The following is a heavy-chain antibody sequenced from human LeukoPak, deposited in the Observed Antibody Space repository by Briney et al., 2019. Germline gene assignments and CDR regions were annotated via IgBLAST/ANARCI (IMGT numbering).Heavy chain of an antibody. CDR3: ARDKGVSGSGSYYDYYYYYYGMDV. V-gene: IGHV1-18*01. CDR1: GYTFTSYG. CDR2: INAYNGNT. J-gene: IGHJ6*02. D-gene: IGHD3-10*01. Sequence: ASVKVSCKASGYTFTSYGISWVRQAPGQGLEWMGCINAYNGNTNYAQKLQGRVTMTTDTSTSTAYMELRSLRSDDTAVYYCARDKGVSGSGSYYDYYYYYYGMDVWGQGTTVTVSS.